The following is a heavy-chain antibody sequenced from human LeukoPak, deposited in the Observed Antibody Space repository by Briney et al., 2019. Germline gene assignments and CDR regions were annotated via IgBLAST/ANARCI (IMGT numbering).Heavy chain of an antibody. CDR1: GFTFSSYS. V-gene: IGHV3-30*02. CDR2: IRYDGSNK. CDR3: AKVDPMGAHRPFDY. J-gene: IGHJ4*02. Sequence: GGSLRLSCAASGFTFSSYSMNWVRQAPGKGLEWVTFIRYDGSNKYYADSVKGRFTISRDNSKNTLYLQMNSLRAEDTAVYYCAKVDPMGAHRPFDYWGQGTLVTVSS. D-gene: IGHD1-26*01.